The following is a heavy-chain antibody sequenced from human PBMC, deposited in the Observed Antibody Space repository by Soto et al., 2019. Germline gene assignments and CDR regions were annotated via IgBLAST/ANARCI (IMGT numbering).Heavy chain of an antibody. CDR3: ARYSVVMARWQYYFDY. J-gene: IGHJ4*02. CDR1: GGSISSGGYY. V-gene: IGHV4-31*03. Sequence: PSETLSLTCTVSGGSISSGGYYWSWIRQHPGKGLEWIGYIYYSGSTYYNPSLKSRVTISVDTSKNQFSLKLSSVTAADTAVYYCARYSVVMARWQYYFDYWGQGTLVTVSS. CDR2: IYYSGST. D-gene: IGHD2-21*01.